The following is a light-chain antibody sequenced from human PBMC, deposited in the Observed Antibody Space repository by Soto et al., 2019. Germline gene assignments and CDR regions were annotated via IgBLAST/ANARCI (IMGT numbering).Light chain of an antibody. Sequence: QAVVTQPPSASGTPGQRVTISCSGSTSNIGSNYVYWYQQLPGTAPKLLIYRNNQRPSGVPDRFSGSKSGTSASLAISGLRSEDEADYYCAAWDDSLNASYVFGTGTKLTVL. J-gene: IGLJ1*01. CDR1: TSNIGSNY. CDR2: RNN. V-gene: IGLV1-47*01. CDR3: AAWDDSLNASYV.